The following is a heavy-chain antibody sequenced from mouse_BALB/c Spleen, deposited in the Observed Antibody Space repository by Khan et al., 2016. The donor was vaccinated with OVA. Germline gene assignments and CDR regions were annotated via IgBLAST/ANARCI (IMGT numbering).Heavy chain of an antibody. CDR1: GYSITSDYA. D-gene: IGHD1-1*01. Sequence: EVQLVESGPGLVKPSQSLSLTCTVTGYSITSDYAWNWIRQFPGNKLEWMAYITYSGSTGYNPSLKSRISITRDTSKNQFFLQLNSVTTEDTATYDCARDYGSSYLFFDYWGQGTTLTVSS. CDR3: ARDYGSSYLFFDY. V-gene: IGHV3-2*02. CDR2: ITYSGST. J-gene: IGHJ2*01.